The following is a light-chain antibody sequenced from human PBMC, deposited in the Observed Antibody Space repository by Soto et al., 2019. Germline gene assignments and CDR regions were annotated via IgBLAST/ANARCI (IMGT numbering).Light chain of an antibody. CDR1: QSVSSNY. V-gene: IGKV3-20*01. Sequence: EIVLTQSPGTLSLSPGERAILSCRASQSVSSNYLSWYQHKPGQAPRLLIYGASTRPSGIPYRFSGSGSGTDFTLTISRLEPEDFAVYYCQQYRSSPSTFGPGTKLDIK. CDR2: GAS. J-gene: IGKJ3*01. CDR3: QQYRSSPST.